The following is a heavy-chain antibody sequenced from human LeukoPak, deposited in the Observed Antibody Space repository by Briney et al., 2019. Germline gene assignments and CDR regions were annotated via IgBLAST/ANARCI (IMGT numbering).Heavy chain of an antibody. CDR3: AKSQRNDQQVVQRIDY. CDR2: ISGSGDTT. V-gene: IGHV3-23*01. Sequence: GSLRLSCTASRFTFSTYAMSWVRQAPGKGLEWVSSISGSGDTTYYTGSVKGRFTISRDNSKNALYLQMSSLRAEDTAVYYCAKSQRNDQQVVQRIDYWGQGTLVTVSS. CDR1: RFTFSTYA. J-gene: IGHJ4*02. D-gene: IGHD2-2*01.